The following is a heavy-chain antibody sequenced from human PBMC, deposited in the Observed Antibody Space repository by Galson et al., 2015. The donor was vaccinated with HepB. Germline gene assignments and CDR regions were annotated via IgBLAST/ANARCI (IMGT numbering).Heavy chain of an antibody. V-gene: IGHV2-5*02. D-gene: IGHD6-19*01. Sequence: PALVKPTQTLTLTCTFSGFSLDTSGVSVGWVRQPPGKALEWLALIYWDGDKRFSPSLKERLTITKDISKNQVVITMTNMDPLDTATYYCARFNSGWFAPGNLNDVFDIWGQGTKVSVSS. CDR2: IYWDGDK. J-gene: IGHJ3*02. CDR1: GFSLDTSGVS. CDR3: ARFNSGWFAPGNLNDVFDI.